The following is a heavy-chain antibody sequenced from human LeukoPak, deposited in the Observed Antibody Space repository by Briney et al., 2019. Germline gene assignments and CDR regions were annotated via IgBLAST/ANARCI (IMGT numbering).Heavy chain of an antibody. Sequence: ASVKVSCKASGYTFTSYGISWVRQAPGQGLEWMGWISAYNGNTNYAQKLQGRVTMTTDTSTSTAYMELRSLRSDDTAVYYCARDKPYPILNWFDPWGQGTLVTVSS. V-gene: IGHV1-18*01. CDR3: ARDKPYPILNWFDP. J-gene: IGHJ5*02. CDR2: ISAYNGNT. CDR1: GYTFTSYG.